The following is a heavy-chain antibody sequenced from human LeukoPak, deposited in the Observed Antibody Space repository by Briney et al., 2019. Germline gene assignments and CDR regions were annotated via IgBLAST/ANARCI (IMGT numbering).Heavy chain of an antibody. D-gene: IGHD2-2*01. Sequence: GGSLRLSCAASGFTFDDYAMHWVRQAPGKGLEWVSGISWNSGNIGYADSVKGRFTISRDNAKNSLFLQMNSLRTEDTALYYCAKDYCSSTTCYYNYWGQGTLVTVSS. J-gene: IGHJ4*02. V-gene: IGHV3-9*01. CDR2: ISWNSGNI. CDR1: GFTFDDYA. CDR3: AKDYCSSTTCYYNY.